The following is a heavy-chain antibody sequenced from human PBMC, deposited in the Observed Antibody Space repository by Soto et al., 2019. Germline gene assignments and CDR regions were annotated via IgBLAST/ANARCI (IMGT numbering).Heavy chain of an antibody. J-gene: IGHJ6*02. CDR3: ARAHGYYYYGMDV. CDR2: IYSGGST. Sequence: SLRLSCAASGFTVSSNYMSWVRQAPGKGLEWVSVIYSGGSTYYADSVKGRFTISRDNSKNTLYLQMNSLRAEDTAVYYCARAHGYYYYGMDVWGQGTTVTVSS. V-gene: IGHV3-53*01. CDR1: GFTVSSNY.